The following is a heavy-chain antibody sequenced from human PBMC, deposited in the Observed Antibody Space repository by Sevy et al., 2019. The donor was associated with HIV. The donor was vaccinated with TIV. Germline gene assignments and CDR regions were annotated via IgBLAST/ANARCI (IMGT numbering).Heavy chain of an antibody. CDR2: TYYRSKWFN. CDR1: GDSVSTNSAA. D-gene: IGHD3-22*01. CDR3: ARGVSLYYDISGYLFDY. J-gene: IGHJ4*02. V-gene: IGHV6-1*01. Sequence: SQTLSLTCAISGDSVSTNSAAWNWIRQSPSRGLEWLGRTYYRSKWFNDYAVSVKIRITINQDTSKNQFSLHLNSVSPEDTAVYYCARGVSLYYDISGYLFDYWGQGTLVTVSS.